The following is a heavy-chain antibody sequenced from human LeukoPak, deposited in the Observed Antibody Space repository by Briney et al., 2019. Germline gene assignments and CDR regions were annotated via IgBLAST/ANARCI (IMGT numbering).Heavy chain of an antibody. CDR2: IYYSGST. Sequence: SETLSLTCTVSGGSISSGDYYWSWIRQPPGTGLEWIGYIYYSGSTYYNPSLKSRVTIPVDTSKNQFSLKLSSVTAADTAVYYCARGTMVRGVIRYFDYWGQGTLVTVSS. CDR3: ARGTMVRGVIRYFDY. V-gene: IGHV4-30-4*01. CDR1: GGSISSGDYY. J-gene: IGHJ4*02. D-gene: IGHD3-10*01.